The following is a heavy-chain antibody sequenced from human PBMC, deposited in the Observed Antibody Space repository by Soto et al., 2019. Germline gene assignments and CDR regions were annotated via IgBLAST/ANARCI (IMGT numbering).Heavy chain of an antibody. D-gene: IGHD5-18*01. J-gene: IGHJ4*02. CDR2: INTDGSRT. CDR1: GFTFSSYW. V-gene: IGHV3-74*01. CDR3: ARELGYSFGYQENFDY. Sequence: EVQLVESGGGLVQPGGSLRLSCAASGFTFSSYWMHCVRQAPGKGLVWVSRINTDGSRTTYADSVKGRFTISRDNAKNTVYLQMNSLRAEDTAVYYCARELGYSFGYQENFDYWGQGTLVTVSS.